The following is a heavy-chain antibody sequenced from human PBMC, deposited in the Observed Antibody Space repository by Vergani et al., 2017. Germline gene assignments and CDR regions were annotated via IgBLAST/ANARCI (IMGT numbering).Heavy chain of an antibody. CDR1: GSTVSGNY. CDR3: ARVNYCGSGTYVDP. CDR2: IYSGEET. J-gene: IGHJ5*02. V-gene: IGHV3-66*02. D-gene: IGHD3-10*01. Sequence: ELQLVESGGGLVQPGGSPRLSCAASGSTVSGNYMTWVRLAPGKGLEWVSHIYSGEETYYSDSVKGRVTISRDTSKNTLHLQINNLRVEDTAVYYCARVNYCGSGTYVDPWGQGTLVTVSS.